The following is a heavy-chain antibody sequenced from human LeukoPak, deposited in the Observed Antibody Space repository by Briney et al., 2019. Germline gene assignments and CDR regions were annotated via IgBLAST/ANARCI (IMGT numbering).Heavy chain of an antibody. Sequence: GRSLRLSCAASGFTFSSHGMHWVRQAPGKGLEWVAVISYDGSNKYYTDSVKGRFTISRDNSKNTLYLQMNSLRAEDTAVYYCAKDGAVRGVMPYYFDYWGQGTLVTVSS. V-gene: IGHV3-30*18. CDR2: ISYDGSNK. J-gene: IGHJ4*02. D-gene: IGHD3-10*01. CDR3: AKDGAVRGVMPYYFDY. CDR1: GFTFSSHG.